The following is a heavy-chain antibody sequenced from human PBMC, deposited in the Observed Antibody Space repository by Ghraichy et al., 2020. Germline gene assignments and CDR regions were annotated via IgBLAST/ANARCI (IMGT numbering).Heavy chain of an antibody. CDR1: GDSVSSNSAA. Sequence: SQTLSLTCAISGDSVSSNSAAWNWIRQSPSRGLEWLGRTYYRSKWYNDYAVSVKSRITINPDTSKNQFSLQLNSVTPEDTAVYYCARYNITMVRGVIYRYFDLWGRGTLVTVSS. CDR2: TYYRSKWYN. CDR3: ARYNITMVRGVIYRYFDL. D-gene: IGHD3-10*01. J-gene: IGHJ2*01. V-gene: IGHV6-1*01.